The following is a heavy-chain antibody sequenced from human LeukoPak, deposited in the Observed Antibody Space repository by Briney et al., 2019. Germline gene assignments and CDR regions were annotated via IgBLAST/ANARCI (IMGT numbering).Heavy chain of an antibody. CDR2: IYHSGST. CDR1: GGSISSSNW. D-gene: IGHD3-10*01. V-gene: IGHV4-4*02. Sequence: SGTLSLTCAVSGGSISSSNWWSWVRQPPRKGLEWIGEIYHSGSTNYNPSLKSRVTISVDKSKNQFSLKLSSVTAADTAVYYCASGRITMVRGVIITGWFDPWGQGTLVTVSS. J-gene: IGHJ5*02. CDR3: ASGRITMVRGVIITGWFDP.